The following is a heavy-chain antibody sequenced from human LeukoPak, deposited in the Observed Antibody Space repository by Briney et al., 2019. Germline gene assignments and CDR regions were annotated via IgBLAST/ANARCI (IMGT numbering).Heavy chain of an antibody. J-gene: IGHJ4*02. CDR2: IYPSDSDT. Sequence: GESLKISWKGFGYCFTNFRIGWVRQMPGKGLEWMGIIYPSDSDTTYSSTVQGQVTISVDKSINTAYLQWSSVKASDSAIYYCARVYGSGSYYTHFDYWGQGTLVTVSS. V-gene: IGHV5-51*01. CDR1: GYCFTNFR. CDR3: ARVYGSGSYYTHFDY. D-gene: IGHD3-10*01.